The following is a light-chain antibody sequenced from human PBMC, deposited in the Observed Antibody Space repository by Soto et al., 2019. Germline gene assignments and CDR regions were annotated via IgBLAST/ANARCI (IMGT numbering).Light chain of an antibody. CDR1: QSVRSN. J-gene: IGKJ5*01. Sequence: EIVLTQSPGARSSSPGEGVTLSCRASQSVRSNLAWYQQKPGQSPRLLIYGASTRATGIPARFSGSGSGTEFTLTISSLQSEDFAVYYCQQYNNWPPINFGQGTRLEIK. CDR2: GAS. V-gene: IGKV3-15*01. CDR3: QQYNNWPPIN.